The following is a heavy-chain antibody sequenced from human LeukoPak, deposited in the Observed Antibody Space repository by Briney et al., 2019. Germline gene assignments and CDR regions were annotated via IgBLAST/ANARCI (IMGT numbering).Heavy chain of an antibody. Sequence: SVKVSCKASGGTFISYAISWVRQAPGQGLEWMGRIIPIFGTANYAQKFQGRVTITTDESTSTAYMELSSLRSADTAVYYCARDKGSGSSGYFFFDYWGQGTLVTVSS. CDR2: IIPIFGTA. J-gene: IGHJ4*02. V-gene: IGHV1-69*05. CDR3: ARDKGSGSSGYFFFDY. D-gene: IGHD3-22*01. CDR1: GGTFISYA.